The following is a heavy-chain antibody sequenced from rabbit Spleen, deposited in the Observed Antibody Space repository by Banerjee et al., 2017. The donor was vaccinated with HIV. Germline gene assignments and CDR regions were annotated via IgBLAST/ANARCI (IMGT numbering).Heavy chain of an antibody. V-gene: IGHV1S45*01. D-gene: IGHD1-1*01. CDR2: IYTGNGKN. Sequence: QEQLVESGGGLVQPGGSLKLSCKASGFDFSAYGVSWVRQAPGKGLEWIGFIYTGNGKNYYASWAKGRFTISKTSSTTVTLQVTSLTAADTATYFCARDLVGVIGWNFSLWGPGTLVTVS. CDR1: GFDFSAYG. CDR3: ARDLVGVIGWNFSL. J-gene: IGHJ4*01.